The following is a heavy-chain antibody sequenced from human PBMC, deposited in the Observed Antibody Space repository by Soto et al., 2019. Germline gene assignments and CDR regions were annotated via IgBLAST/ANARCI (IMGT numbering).Heavy chain of an antibody. CDR3: AREGLYGSIQDNTFDI. J-gene: IGHJ3*02. Sequence: QVQLVQSGAEVKRSGASVRISCKASGYTFNRHDINWVRQATGQGPEWIGWMNPNSGNTGYAQKFQGRVTMTRDSSITTAYMDLSSLTSEDTAIYYCAREGLYGSIQDNTFDIWRQGTMVSVSS. CDR1: GYTFNRHD. CDR2: MNPNSGNT. D-gene: IGHD6-19*01. V-gene: IGHV1-8*01.